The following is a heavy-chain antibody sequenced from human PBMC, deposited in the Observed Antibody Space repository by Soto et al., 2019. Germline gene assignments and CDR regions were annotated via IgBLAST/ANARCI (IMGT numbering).Heavy chain of an antibody. D-gene: IGHD6-19*01. CDR3: ARSRVFIAVAGMANYYYYYGMDV. CDR2: AYYRSKWYI. Sequence: SQTLSLTCAISGDPVSSDSASWNWIRQSPSRGLEWLGRAYYRSKWYIEYAPSVQSRVTINPDSSKNQLSLQLNSLTPEDTAVYYCARSRVFIAVAGMANYYYYYGMDVWGQGTTVTVSS. V-gene: IGHV6-1*01. CDR1: GDPVSSDSAS. J-gene: IGHJ6*02.